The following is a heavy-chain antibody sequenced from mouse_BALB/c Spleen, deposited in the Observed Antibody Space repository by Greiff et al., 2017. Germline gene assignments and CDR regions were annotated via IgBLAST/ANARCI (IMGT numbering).Heavy chain of an antibody. J-gene: IGHJ3*01. CDR3: NEAAWFAY. V-gene: IGHV14-4*02. Sequence: VQLQQSGAELVRSGASVKLSCTASGFNIKDYYMHWVKQRPEQGLEWIGWIDPENGDTEYAPKFQGKATMTADTSSNTAYLQLSSLTSEDTAVYSCNEAAWFAYWGQGTLVTVSA. CDR2: IDPENGDT. CDR1: GFNIKDYY.